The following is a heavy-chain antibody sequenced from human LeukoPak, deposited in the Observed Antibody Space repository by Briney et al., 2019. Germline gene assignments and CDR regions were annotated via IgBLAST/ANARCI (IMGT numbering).Heavy chain of an antibody. J-gene: IGHJ4*02. Sequence: SETLSLTCTVSGGSLSSYYWSWIRQPPRKGLEWIGYIYYSGSTYHNPSLTSRVTISVDTSKNQFSLMLSSVTAADTAVYYCARFGELPYQNYFDYWGQGTLVTVSS. V-gene: IGHV4-59*12. D-gene: IGHD1-26*01. CDR1: GGSLSSYY. CDR3: ARFGELPYQNYFDY. CDR2: IYYSGST.